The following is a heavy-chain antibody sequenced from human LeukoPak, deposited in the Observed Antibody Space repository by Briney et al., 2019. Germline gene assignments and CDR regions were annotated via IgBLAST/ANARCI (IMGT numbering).Heavy chain of an antibody. D-gene: IGHD3-22*01. J-gene: IGHJ4*02. Sequence: GESLKISCKGTGYSFTTYWIGWVRQMPGKGLEWMGIIYPGDSNARYSPSFQGQVTISADKSISTAYLQWSSLKASDTAMYFCARRRDFYDKGGLDSWGQGTLVTVSS. V-gene: IGHV5-51*01. CDR3: ARRRDFYDKGGLDS. CDR2: IYPGDSNA. CDR1: GYSFTTYW.